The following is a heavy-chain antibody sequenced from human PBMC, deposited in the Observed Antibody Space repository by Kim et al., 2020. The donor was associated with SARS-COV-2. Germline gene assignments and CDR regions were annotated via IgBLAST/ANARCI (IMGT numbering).Heavy chain of an antibody. Sequence: GGSLRLSCAASGFTFSSYGMHWVRQAPGKGLEWVAVIWYDGSNKYYADSVKGRFTISRDNSKNTLYLQLNSLRAEDTAVYYCARPLALAPNDAFDIWGQG. CDR2: IWYDGSNK. J-gene: IGHJ3*02. V-gene: IGHV3-33*01. CDR3: ARPLALAPNDAFDI. CDR1: GFTFSSYG. D-gene: IGHD2-21*01.